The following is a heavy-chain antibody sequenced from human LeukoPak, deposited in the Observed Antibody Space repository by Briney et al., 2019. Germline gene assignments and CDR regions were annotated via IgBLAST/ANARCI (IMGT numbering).Heavy chain of an antibody. V-gene: IGHV1-8*01. CDR3: ARAYYDSSGYYYYTVYYFDY. D-gene: IGHD3-22*01. J-gene: IGHJ4*02. CDR1: GYTFTSYD. CDR2: MNPNSGNT. Sequence: GASVKVSCKASGYTFTSYDINWVRQATGQGLEWMGWMNPNSGNTGYAQKFQGRVTMTRNTSISTAYMELSSLRSEDTAVYYCARAYYDSSGYYYYTVYYFDYWGQGTLVTVSS.